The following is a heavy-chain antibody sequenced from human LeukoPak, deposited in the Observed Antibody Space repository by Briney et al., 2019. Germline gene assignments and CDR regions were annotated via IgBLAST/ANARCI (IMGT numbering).Heavy chain of an antibody. CDR1: GGSISSSGYY. CDR2: IYYSGTT. Sequence: PSETLSLTCTVSGGSISSSGYYWGWIRQPPGKGLEWIGSIYYSGTTYYNPSLKSRVTISTDTPKNQFSLKLRSVTAADTAVYYCARRDGSLTDWGQGIQVTVSS. D-gene: IGHD1-26*01. J-gene: IGHJ4*02. CDR3: ARRDGSLTD. V-gene: IGHV4-39*01.